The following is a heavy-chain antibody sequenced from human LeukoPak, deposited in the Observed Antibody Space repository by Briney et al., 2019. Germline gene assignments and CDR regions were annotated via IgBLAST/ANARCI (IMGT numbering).Heavy chain of an antibody. J-gene: IGHJ4*02. CDR1: GGSISSYY. V-gene: IGHV4-59*08. CDR2: IYYSGST. D-gene: IGHD2-15*01. Sequence: SETLSLTCTVSGGSISSYYWSWIRQPPGKGLEWIGYIYYSGSTNYNPSLKSRVTISVDTSKNQFSLKLSSVTAADTAVYYCARLPSATALEYCSGGSCYSHAPFDYWGQGTLVTVSS. CDR3: ARLPSATALEYCSGGSCYSHAPFDY.